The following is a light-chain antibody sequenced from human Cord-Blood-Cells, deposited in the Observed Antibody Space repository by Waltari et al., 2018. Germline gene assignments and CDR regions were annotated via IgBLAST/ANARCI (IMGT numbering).Light chain of an antibody. V-gene: IGKV2-30*02. J-gene: IGKJ1*01. CDR3: MQGTHWWT. Sequence: DVVMTQSPLSLPVTLGQPASISCRSSQSLVHSDGNTYLNWFQQRPGQSQRRLIYKVSNRDSGVPGRFSGSGSGTDFTLKISRVEAEDVGVYYCMQGTHWWTFGQGTKVEIK. CDR1: QSLVHSDGNTY. CDR2: KVS.